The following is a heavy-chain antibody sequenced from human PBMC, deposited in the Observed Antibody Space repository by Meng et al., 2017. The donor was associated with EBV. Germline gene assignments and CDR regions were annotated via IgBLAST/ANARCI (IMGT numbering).Heavy chain of an antibody. CDR1: GYTFTSYY. D-gene: IGHD1/OR15-1a*01. J-gene: IGHJ4*02. Sequence: VQLGQSGAEVKKPGASLKVSCKASGYTFTSYYLHWVRQAPGQGLEWMGIIIPAGGNTNYAQKFRGRFTMTRDTSTSTVYMDLSILTSEDTAVYYCVRELVGGTFDYWGQGTLVTVSS. CDR3: VRELVGGTFDY. CDR2: IIPAGGNT. V-gene: IGHV1-46*01.